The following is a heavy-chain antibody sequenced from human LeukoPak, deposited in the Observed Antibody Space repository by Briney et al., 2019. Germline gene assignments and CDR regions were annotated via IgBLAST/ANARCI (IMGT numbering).Heavy chain of an antibody. CDR2: IYSGGRT. J-gene: IGHJ4*02. CDR1: GFIFSSNY. CDR3: AGGSGFRTFFGY. V-gene: IGHV3-66*01. Sequence: GGSLRLSCAASGFIFSSNYMSWVRQAPGKGLEWVSVIYSGGRTYYADSVKGRFTISRDNSKNTLYLQMNSLRAEDTAVYYCAGGSGFRTFFGYWGQGTLVTVSS. D-gene: IGHD3-10*01.